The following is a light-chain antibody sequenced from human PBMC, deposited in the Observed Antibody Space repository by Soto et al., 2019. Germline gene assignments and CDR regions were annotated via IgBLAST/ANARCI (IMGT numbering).Light chain of an antibody. CDR3: QQRSNWPRYT. V-gene: IGKV3-11*01. CDR1: QSVSSH. Sequence: EIVMTQSPATLSVSPGERATLSCRASQSVSSHLAWYQQKPGQAPRLLMYDASTRATGIPARFSGSASGTEFTLTISSLEPEDFAVYYCQQRSNWPRYTFGQGTKLEIK. J-gene: IGKJ2*01. CDR2: DAS.